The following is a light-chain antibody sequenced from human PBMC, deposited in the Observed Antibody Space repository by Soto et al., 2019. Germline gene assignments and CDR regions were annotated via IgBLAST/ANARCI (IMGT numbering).Light chain of an antibody. CDR3: LQYNSSPRS. V-gene: IGKV1-5*03. CDR1: QSINRW. Sequence: DIQMTQSPSTLSASVGDRATITCRASQSINRWLAWYQQRPGKAPKILIHKASSLEAGVPSRFSGSDSGTEFTLTISSVQPDDFATYFCLQYNSSPRSFGGGTKVEIK. J-gene: IGKJ4*01. CDR2: KAS.